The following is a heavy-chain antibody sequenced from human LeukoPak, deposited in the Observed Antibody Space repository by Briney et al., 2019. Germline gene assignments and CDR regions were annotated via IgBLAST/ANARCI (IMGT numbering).Heavy chain of an antibody. J-gene: IGHJ6*01. CDR3: AREGTEGFYGMDV. CDR2: IYYSGGT. CDR1: GGSISSYY. Sequence: SDTLSLTCTVSGGSISSYYWSWIRHPPGERLEWIGYIYYSGGTNYNPSLKSRVTISVDTSKNQFSLKLSSVTAADTAVYYCAREGTEGFYGMDVWGQGTTVTVSS. D-gene: IGHD1-1*01. V-gene: IGHV4-59*01.